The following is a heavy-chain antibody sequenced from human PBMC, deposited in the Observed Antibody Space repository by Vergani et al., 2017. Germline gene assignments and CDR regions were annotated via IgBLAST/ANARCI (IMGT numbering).Heavy chain of an antibody. CDR2: INHSGST. CDR1: GGSFSGYY. Sequence: QVQLQQWGAGLLKPSETLSLTCAVYGGSFSGYYCNWIRQPPGKGLEWIGEINHSGSTNYNPSLKSRVTISVDTSKNQFSLRLSSVTAADTAVYYCARQYYYYYYMDGWGKGTAVAVSS. CDR3: ARQYYYYYYMDG. J-gene: IGHJ6*03. V-gene: IGHV4-34*01.